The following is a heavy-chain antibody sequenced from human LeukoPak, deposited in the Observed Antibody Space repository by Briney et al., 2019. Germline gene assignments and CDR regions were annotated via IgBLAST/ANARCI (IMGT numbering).Heavy chain of an antibody. CDR1: GGSISSYY. CDR3: ARKGSSWFYYDY. J-gene: IGHJ4*02. Sequence: PSETLSLTCTVSGGSISSYYWTWIRQPPGKGLEWIGYIYYRGSTHYNPSLTSRVTISVDTSKNQFSLKLSSVTAADTAVYYCARKGSSWFYYDYWGQGTLVTVSS. CDR2: IYYRGST. D-gene: IGHD6-13*01. V-gene: IGHV4-59*01.